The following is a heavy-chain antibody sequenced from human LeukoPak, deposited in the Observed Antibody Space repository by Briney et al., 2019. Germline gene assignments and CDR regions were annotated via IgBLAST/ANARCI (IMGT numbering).Heavy chain of an antibody. D-gene: IGHD3-10*01. CDR3: ARSTMVRGVPPDY. Sequence: PGGSLRLSCAASGFTFSSYWMHWVRQAPGKGLVWVSRINSDGSSTSYADSVKGRFTISRDNSKNTLYLQMNSLRAEDTAVYYCARSTMVRGVPPDYWGQGTLVTVSS. CDR1: GFTFSSYW. CDR2: INSDGSST. V-gene: IGHV3-74*01. J-gene: IGHJ4*02.